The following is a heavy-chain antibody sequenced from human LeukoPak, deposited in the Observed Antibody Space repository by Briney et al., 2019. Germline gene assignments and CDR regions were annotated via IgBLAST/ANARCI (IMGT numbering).Heavy chain of an antibody. D-gene: IGHD5-12*01. CDR1: GFIFSSYW. CDR3: ARDGGYSGYDLKYAFDI. J-gene: IGHJ3*02. V-gene: IGHV3-21*01. CDR2: ISGGGGST. Sequence: GGSLRLSCVASGFIFSSYWMNWVRQAPGKGLEGVSVISGGGGSTYYADSVKGRFTISRDNAKNSLYLKMNSLRAEDTAVYYCARDGGYSGYDLKYAFDIWGQGTMVTVSS.